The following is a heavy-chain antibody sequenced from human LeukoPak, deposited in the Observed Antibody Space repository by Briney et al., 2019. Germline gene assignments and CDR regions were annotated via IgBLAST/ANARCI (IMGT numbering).Heavy chain of an antibody. CDR2: ISSSGSTI. Sequence: GGSLKLSCAASGFIFSSYEMNWVRQAPGKGLEWVSYISSSGSTIFYADSVKGRFTISRDNAKNSLYLQMNSLRAEDTAVYYCARDGRTDGSGFFYWGQGTLVTVSS. CDR1: GFIFSSYE. J-gene: IGHJ4*02. CDR3: ARDGRTDGSGFFY. D-gene: IGHD3-3*01. V-gene: IGHV3-48*03.